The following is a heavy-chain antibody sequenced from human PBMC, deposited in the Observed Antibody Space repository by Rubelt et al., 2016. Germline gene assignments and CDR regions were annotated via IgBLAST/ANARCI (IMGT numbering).Heavy chain of an antibody. CDR2: IYYSGGT. CDR3: ARRSNWKIGFDY. Sequence: QVQLQESGPGLVRPSETLSLTCTVSGGSISSYYWSWIRQPPGKGLEWIGYIYYSGGTNYNPPLKCRVTISVDTSKSHFSLKLSSVTAADTAVYYCARRSNWKIGFDYWGQGTLVTVSS. V-gene: IGHV4-59*01. CDR1: GGSISSYY. D-gene: IGHD1-20*01. J-gene: IGHJ4*02.